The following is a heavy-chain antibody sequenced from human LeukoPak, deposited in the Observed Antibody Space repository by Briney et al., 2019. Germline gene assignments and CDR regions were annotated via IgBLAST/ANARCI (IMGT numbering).Heavy chain of an antibody. J-gene: IGHJ6*02. CDR3: ARHKVPETWTYYYGSGSGGTYGMDV. Sequence: GESLKISCKGSGYSFTSYWIGWVRQMPGKGLEWMGIIYPGDSDTRYSPSFQGQVTISADKSISTAYLQWSSLKASDTAMYYCARHKVPETWTYYYGSGSGGTYGMDVWGQGTTVTVSS. D-gene: IGHD3-10*01. V-gene: IGHV5-51*01. CDR2: IYPGDSDT. CDR1: GYSFTSYW.